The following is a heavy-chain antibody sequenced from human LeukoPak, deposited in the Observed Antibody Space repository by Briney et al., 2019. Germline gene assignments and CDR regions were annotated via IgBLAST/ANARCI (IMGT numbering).Heavy chain of an antibody. CDR2: FDPEDGET. CDR1: GYTLTELS. Sequence: ASVKVSCKVPGYTLTELSMHWVRQAPGKGLEWMGGFDPEDGETIYAQKFQGRVTMTEDTSTDTAYMELSSLGSEDTAVYYCATQLPIVVVSAAILRHWFDPWGQGTLVTVSS. CDR3: ATQLPIVVVSAAILRHWFDP. J-gene: IGHJ5*02. D-gene: IGHD2-2*02. V-gene: IGHV1-24*01.